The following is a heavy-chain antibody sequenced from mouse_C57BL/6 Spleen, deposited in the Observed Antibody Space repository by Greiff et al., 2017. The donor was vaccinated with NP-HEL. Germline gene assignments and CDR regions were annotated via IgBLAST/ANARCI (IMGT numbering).Heavy chain of an antibody. Sequence: EVQLVESGGGLVQPKGSLKLSCAASGFSFNTYAMNWVRQAPGKGLEWVARIRSKSNNYATYYADSVKDRFTISRDDSESMLYLQMNNLKTEDTAMYYCVRTTVVTDYAMDYWGQGTSVTVSS. CDR2: IRSKSNNYAT. D-gene: IGHD1-1*01. V-gene: IGHV10-1*01. CDR1: GFSFNTYA. J-gene: IGHJ4*01. CDR3: VRTTVVTDYAMDY.